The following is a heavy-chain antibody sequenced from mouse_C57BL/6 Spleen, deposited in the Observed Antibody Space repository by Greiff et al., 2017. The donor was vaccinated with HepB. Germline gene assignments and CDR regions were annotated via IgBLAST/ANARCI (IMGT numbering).Heavy chain of an antibody. D-gene: IGHD1-1*01. Sequence: VQLQQSGAELAKPGASVKLSCKASGYTFTSYWMHWVKQRPGQGLEWIGYINPSSGYTKYNQKFKDKATLTADKSSSTAYMQLSSLTYEDSAVYYCARRDTTVVEGFAYWGQGTRVTVSA. CDR2: INPSSGYT. J-gene: IGHJ3*01. CDR1: GYTFTSYW. V-gene: IGHV1-7*01. CDR3: ARRDTTVVEGFAY.